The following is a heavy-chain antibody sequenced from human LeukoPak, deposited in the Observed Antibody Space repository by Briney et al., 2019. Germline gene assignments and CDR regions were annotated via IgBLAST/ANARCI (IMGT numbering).Heavy chain of an antibody. J-gene: IGHJ4*02. CDR2: IIPIFGTA. CDR1: GGTFSSYA. V-gene: IGHV1-69*13. D-gene: IGHD1-26*01. CDR3: ARDFGKYSGSYFDY. Sequence: ASVKVSCKASGGTFSSYAISWVRQAPGQGLEWMGGIIPIFGTANYAQKFQGRVTITADESTSTAYMELSSLRSEDTAVYYCARDFGKYSGSYFDYWGQGTLVTVSS.